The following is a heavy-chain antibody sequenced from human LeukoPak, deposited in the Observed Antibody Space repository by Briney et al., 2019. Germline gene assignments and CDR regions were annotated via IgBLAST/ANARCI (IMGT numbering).Heavy chain of an antibody. D-gene: IGHD4-17*01. CDR2: RSYDGSNR. CDR3: ARDPARSTVTITHEYYYYGMDV. J-gene: IGHJ6*02. V-gene: IGHV3-30*04. Sequence: GRSLRLSCAASGFTFSSYAMHWGRQAPGKGLGLVAVRSYDGSNRYYANSLNGRFTISRDNSKNTQYLQMNSLRAEDTAVYYCARDPARSTVTITHEYYYYGMDVWGQGTTVTVSS. CDR1: GFTFSSYA.